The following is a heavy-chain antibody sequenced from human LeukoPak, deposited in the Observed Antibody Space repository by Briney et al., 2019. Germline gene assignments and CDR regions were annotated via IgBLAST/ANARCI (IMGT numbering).Heavy chain of an antibody. V-gene: IGHV3-7*01. CDR2: INLDGSAR. CDR1: GFTLSGSW. D-gene: IGHD4-23*01. CDR3: AKYGGDSGMAFDI. J-gene: IGHJ3*02. Sequence: GGSLRLSCAASGFTLSGSWMSWVRQAPGKGLEWVANINLDGSARRYINSVKGRFTISRDNAKNSLYLQMISLRAEDTAVYFCAKYGGDSGMAFDIWGQGTMVTVSS.